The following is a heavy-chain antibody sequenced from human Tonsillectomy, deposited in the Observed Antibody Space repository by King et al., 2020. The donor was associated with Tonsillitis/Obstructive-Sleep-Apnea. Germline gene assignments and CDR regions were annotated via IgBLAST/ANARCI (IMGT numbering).Heavy chain of an antibody. Sequence: VQLVESGGGVVQPGRSLRLSCAASGFTFSSYAMHWVRQAPGKGLEWVALMSYDGSDKYYADSVKGRFTISRDNSKKTLYLQMNSLRAEDTAVYYCARGRGVYSSSSRSPFDIWGQGTMVTVSS. CDR2: MSYDGSDK. J-gene: IGHJ3*02. D-gene: IGHD6-6*01. V-gene: IGHV3-30*04. CDR1: GFTFSSYA. CDR3: ARGRGVYSSSSRSPFDI.